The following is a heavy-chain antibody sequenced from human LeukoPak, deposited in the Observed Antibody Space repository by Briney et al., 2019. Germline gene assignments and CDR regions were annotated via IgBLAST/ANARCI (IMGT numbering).Heavy chain of an antibody. CDR3: AKRLSWNYVGGEFDY. D-gene: IGHD1-7*01. J-gene: IGHJ4*02. Sequence: GGSLRLSCAASGFTFSSYAMSWVRQAPGKGLEWVSAISGSGGSTYYADSVKGRFTISRDNSKNTLYLQMNSPRAEDTAVYYCAKRLSWNYVGGEFDYWGQGTLVTVSS. CDR2: ISGSGGST. CDR1: GFTFSSYA. V-gene: IGHV3-23*01.